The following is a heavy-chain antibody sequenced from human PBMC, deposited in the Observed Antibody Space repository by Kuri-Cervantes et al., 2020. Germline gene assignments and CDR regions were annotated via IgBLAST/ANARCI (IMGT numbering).Heavy chain of an antibody. CDR2: ISYDGGNK. CDR1: GFTFSSYA. J-gene: IGHJ4*02. CDR3: VKGGTQDLDY. Sequence: GGSLRLSCAASGFTFSSYALHWVRQAPGKGLEWVAVISYDGGNKYYAESLKGRFTISRDDAKNSLYLQMNSLRAEDTAVYYCVKGGTQDLDYWGQGTLVTVSS. D-gene: IGHD3-16*01. V-gene: IGHV3-30*07.